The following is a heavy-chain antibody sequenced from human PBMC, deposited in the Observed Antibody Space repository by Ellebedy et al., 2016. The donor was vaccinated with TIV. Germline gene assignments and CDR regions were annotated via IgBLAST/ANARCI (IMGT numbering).Heavy chain of an antibody. J-gene: IGHJ3*02. D-gene: IGHD2-8*01. Sequence: AASVKVSCKVSGYTLTELSMHWVRQAPGKGLEWMGGFDPEDGETIYAQKFQGRVTMTEDTSTDTAYMELSNLRSEDTAVYYCATDLRYCSNDVCFKRYDAFDIWGQGTMVTVSS. CDR3: ATDLRYCSNDVCFKRYDAFDI. CDR1: GYTLTELS. CDR2: FDPEDGET. V-gene: IGHV1-24*01.